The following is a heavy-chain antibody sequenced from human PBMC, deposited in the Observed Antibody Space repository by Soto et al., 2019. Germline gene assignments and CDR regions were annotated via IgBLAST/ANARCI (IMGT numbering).Heavy chain of an antibody. CDR1: GGTFNSYA. D-gene: IGHD3-3*01. CDR2: LIPAVGIP. Sequence: QVQLLQSGAEVKKPGSSVRVSCKASGGTFNSYAFSWVRHAPGQGFEWMGGLIPAVGIPNYAQKFQGRVTLSADASTGTAYMELRGLRSEDSAVYYCASGEGRHLLDYWGQGTRVTVSS. CDR3: ASGEGRHLLDY. J-gene: IGHJ4*02. V-gene: IGHV1-69*01.